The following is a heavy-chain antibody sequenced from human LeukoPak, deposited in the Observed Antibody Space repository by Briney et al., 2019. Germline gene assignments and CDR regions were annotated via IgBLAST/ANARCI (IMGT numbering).Heavy chain of an antibody. D-gene: IGHD6-19*01. CDR2: IKKDGSEK. CDR3: AREGGSGWYSGWFDP. J-gene: IGHJ5*02. V-gene: IGHV3-7*01. CDR1: GFTFSNYW. Sequence: GGSLRLSCAASGFTFSNYWMSWVRQAPGRGLEWVANIKKDGSEKKYVDSVKGRFTISRDNAENSLYLQMNSLRAEDTAVYYCAREGGSGWYSGWFDPWGQGTLVTVSS.